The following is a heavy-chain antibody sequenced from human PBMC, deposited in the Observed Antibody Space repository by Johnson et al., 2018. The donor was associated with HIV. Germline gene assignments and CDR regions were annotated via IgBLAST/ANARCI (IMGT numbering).Heavy chain of an antibody. Sequence: VQLVESGGGLVQPGRSLRLSCAASGFTFDDYAMHWVRQAPGKGLEYVSSISNTGDSPYYANSVKGRFTISRDNSKNTLYLQMGSLRVEDMATYYCARDQGWGDAFDIWGQGTMVIVSS. CDR3: ARDQGWGDAFDI. CDR1: GFTFDDYA. D-gene: IGHD3-16*01. CDR2: ISNTGDSP. V-gene: IGHV3-64*01. J-gene: IGHJ3*02.